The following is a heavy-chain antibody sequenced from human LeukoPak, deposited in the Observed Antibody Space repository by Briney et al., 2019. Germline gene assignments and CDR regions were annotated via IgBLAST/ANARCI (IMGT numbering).Heavy chain of an antibody. D-gene: IGHD3-22*01. V-gene: IGHV4-59*01. CDR1: GGSISSYY. CDR2: IYYSGST. CDR3: ARDNLGDYYDSSGYNDAFDI. J-gene: IGHJ3*02. Sequence: PSQTLSLTCTVSGGSISSYYWSWIRQPPGKGLEWIGYIYYSGSTNYNPSLKSRVTISVDTSKNQFSLKLSSVTAADTAVYYCARDNLGDYYDSSGYNDAFDIWGQGTMVTVSS.